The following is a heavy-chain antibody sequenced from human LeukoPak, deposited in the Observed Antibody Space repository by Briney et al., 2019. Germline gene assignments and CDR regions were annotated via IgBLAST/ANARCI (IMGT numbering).Heavy chain of an antibody. Sequence: GGSLRLSCAASGFTFSTYWMHWVRQVPGKGLVWVSRISRDGNTTDYADAVKGRFTISRDNSKNTLYLQMNSLRAEDTAVYYCARAPSDSSSWYYFDYWGQGTLVTVSS. CDR3: ARAPSDSSSWYYFDY. CDR2: ISRDGNTT. V-gene: IGHV3-74*01. J-gene: IGHJ4*02. CDR1: GFTFSTYW. D-gene: IGHD6-13*01.